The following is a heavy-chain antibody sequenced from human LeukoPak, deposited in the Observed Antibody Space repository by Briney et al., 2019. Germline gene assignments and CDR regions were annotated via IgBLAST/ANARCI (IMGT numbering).Heavy chain of an antibody. V-gene: IGHV3-30*03. CDR2: ISYDGSNK. Sequence: GGSLRLSCAASGFTFSSYGMHWVRQAPGKGLEWVAVISYDGSNKYYADSVKGRFTISRDNSKNTLYLQMNSLRAEDTAVYSCARSSLRYCSGGSCLPNWFDPWGRGTLVTVSS. J-gene: IGHJ5*02. CDR1: GFTFSSYG. CDR3: ARSSLRYCSGGSCLPNWFDP. D-gene: IGHD2-15*01.